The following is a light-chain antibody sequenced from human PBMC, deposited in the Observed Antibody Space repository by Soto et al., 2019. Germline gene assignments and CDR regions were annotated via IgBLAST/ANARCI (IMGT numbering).Light chain of an antibody. J-gene: IGLJ1*01. V-gene: IGLV2-8*01. CDR2: EVN. Sequence: QSVLTQPPSASGSPGQSVTISCTGTSSDVGAYNYVSWYQQHPGKAPKLIIYEVNKWPSGVPDRFSGSKSGNTASLTVSGFQAEDEADYYCSSYAGSNNLGVFGTGTKVTVL. CDR1: SSDVGAYNY. CDR3: SSYAGSNNLGV.